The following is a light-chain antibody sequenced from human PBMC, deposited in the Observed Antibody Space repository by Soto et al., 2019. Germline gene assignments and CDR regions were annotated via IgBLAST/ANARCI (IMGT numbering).Light chain of an antibody. CDR1: SSDIGGYNY. CDR3: CSNAGRPDV. CDR2: DVD. V-gene: IGLV2-11*01. J-gene: IGLJ1*01. Sequence: SALTHPRSVSWSPGQSVAISCTGTSSDIGGYNYVSWYQQHPGKAPKVMIYDVDKRPSGVPDRFSGSKSGNTASLTISDLQTEDEADYYCCSNAGRPDVFGTGTKV.